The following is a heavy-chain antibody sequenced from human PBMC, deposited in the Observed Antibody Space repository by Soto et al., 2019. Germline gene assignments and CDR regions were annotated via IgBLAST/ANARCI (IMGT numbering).Heavy chain of an antibody. Sequence: EVQLVESEGGLVQRGGSLRLSCAASGFTFNYYWMHWVRQAPGQGLVWVSHIHSDGSTTTYADSVKGRFTISRDNGKNTMYRQMNSLRAEDTAVYYCVRGDKGGFDLWGQGTTVTVSS. CDR1: GFTFNYYW. CDR3: VRGDKGGFDL. J-gene: IGHJ3*01. D-gene: IGHD2-21*02. CDR2: IHSDGSTT. V-gene: IGHV3-74*01.